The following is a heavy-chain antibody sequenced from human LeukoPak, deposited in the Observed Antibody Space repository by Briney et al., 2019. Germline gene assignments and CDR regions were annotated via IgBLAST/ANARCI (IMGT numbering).Heavy chain of an antibody. CDR2: ICDSGRTI. J-gene: IGHJ4*02. V-gene: IGHV3-11*01. CDR3: ARDRLGDYDHSGYYDK. CDR1: GYTFSDYY. Sequence: GGSLRLSCAASGYTFSDYYMSWIRQAPGKGLEWVSYICDSGRTIYYADSVKGRFTISRDNAKNSVYLQMNNLGAEDTAVYYCARDRLGDYDHSGYYDKWGQGTLVTVSS. D-gene: IGHD3-22*01.